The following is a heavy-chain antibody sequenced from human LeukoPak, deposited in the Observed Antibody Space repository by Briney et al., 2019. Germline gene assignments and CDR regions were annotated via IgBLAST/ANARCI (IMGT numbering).Heavy chain of an antibody. J-gene: IGHJ6*02. CDR3: ARESSGSYYSYYYSGMDV. CDR2: IYYSGST. V-gene: IGHV4-59*01. D-gene: IGHD1-26*01. Sequence: SETLSLTCTVSGGSISSYYWSWIRQPPGKGLEWIGYIYYSGSTKYNPSLKSRVTISLDTSKNQFSLKLSSVTAADTAVYYCARESSGSYYSYYYSGMDVWGQGTTVTVSS. CDR1: GGSISSYY.